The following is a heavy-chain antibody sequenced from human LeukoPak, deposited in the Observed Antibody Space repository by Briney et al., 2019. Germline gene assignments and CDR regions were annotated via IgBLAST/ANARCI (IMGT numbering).Heavy chain of an antibody. CDR1: GFTVSTNY. CDR3: ATDATDTDVLPSATPDLYMDS. J-gene: IGHJ6*03. CDR2: IRYDERNG. V-gene: IGHV3-30*02. D-gene: IGHD2-15*01. Sequence: GGSLRLSCAASGFTVSTNYMSWVRQAPGKGLEGVAYIRYDERNGHYADSVRGRFTISRDTSALYLQMNSLRAEDTAVYYCATDATDTDVLPSATPDLYMDSWGKGTTVTVSS.